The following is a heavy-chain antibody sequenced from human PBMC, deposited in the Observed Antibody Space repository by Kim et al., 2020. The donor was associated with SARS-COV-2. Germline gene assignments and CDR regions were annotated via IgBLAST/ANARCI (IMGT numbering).Heavy chain of an antibody. V-gene: IGHV1-24*01. CDR3: ASTFRITIFGVVSVSSPPFDY. Sequence: ASVKVSCKVSGYTLTELSMHWVRQAPGKGLEWMGGFDPEDGETIYAQKFQGRVTMTEDTSTDTAYMELSSLRSEDTAVYYCASTFRITIFGVVSVSSPPFDYWGQGTLVTVSS. J-gene: IGHJ4*02. D-gene: IGHD3-3*01. CDR2: FDPEDGET. CDR1: GYTLTELS.